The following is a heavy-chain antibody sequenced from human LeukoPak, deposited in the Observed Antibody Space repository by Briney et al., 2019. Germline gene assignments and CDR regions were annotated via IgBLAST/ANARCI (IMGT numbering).Heavy chain of an antibody. D-gene: IGHD6-13*01. J-gene: IGHJ4*02. V-gene: IGHV1-2*02. CDR3: ARGGFTNSWGAIDY. CDR1: GYTFTSYD. CDR2: INPSSGGT. Sequence: ASVKVSCKASGYTFTSYDINWVRQATGQGLEWMGWINPSSGGTNYAQKFQGRVTMTRDTSISTAYMELSRVRSDDTAVYYCARGGFTNSWGAIDYWGQGTLVTVSS.